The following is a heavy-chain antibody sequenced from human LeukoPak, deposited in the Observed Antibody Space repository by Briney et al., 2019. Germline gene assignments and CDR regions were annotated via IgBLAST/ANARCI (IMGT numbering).Heavy chain of an antibody. D-gene: IGHD2-15*01. Sequence: SQTLSLTCAIFGDSVSSNSGAWNWIRQSPSRGLEWLGRAFYRSQWYNDYAVSVKGRIAINPDTSKNQFSLQLNSVTPEDTAVYYCARGVALDPWGQGILVTVSS. CDR2: AFYRSQWYN. CDR3: ARGVALDP. J-gene: IGHJ5*02. V-gene: IGHV6-1*01. CDR1: GDSVSSNSGA.